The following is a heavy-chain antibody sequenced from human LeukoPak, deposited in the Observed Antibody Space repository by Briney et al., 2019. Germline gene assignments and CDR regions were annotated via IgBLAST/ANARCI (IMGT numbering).Heavy chain of an antibody. CDR1: GGTFSSSA. D-gene: IGHD1-14*01. CDR2: IIPIFGTT. V-gene: IGHV1-69*05. CDR3: AREKSGGTTGPHFEH. J-gene: IGHJ4*02. Sequence: SVKVSCKASGGTFSSSAISWVRQAPGQGLEWMGGIIPIFGTTKYAQKFQGRVTISTDESTSTVYTELSSLRPEDTAVYYCAREKSGGTTGPHFEHWGQGTLVSVSS.